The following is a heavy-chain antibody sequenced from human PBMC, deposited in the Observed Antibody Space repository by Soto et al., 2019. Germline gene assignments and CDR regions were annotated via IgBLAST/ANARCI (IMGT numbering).Heavy chain of an antibody. CDR1: GYSFTSYW. V-gene: IGHV5-51*01. Sequence: PGESLKISCKGSGYSFTSYWIGWVRQMPGKGLEWMGIIYPGDSDTRYSPSFQGQVTISADKSISTAYLQWSSLEASDTAMYYCARTAAAGKYYYGVDVWGQGTTVTVSS. CDR2: IYPGDSDT. J-gene: IGHJ6*02. CDR3: ARTAAAGKYYYGVDV. D-gene: IGHD6-13*01.